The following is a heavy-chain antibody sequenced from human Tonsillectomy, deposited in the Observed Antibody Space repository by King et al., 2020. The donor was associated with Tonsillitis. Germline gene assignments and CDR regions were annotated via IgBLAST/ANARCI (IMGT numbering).Heavy chain of an antibody. CDR2: VYHSGST. V-gene: IGHV4-38-2*01. CDR1: GYSISTGYY. J-gene: IGHJ5*01. Sequence: QLQESGPGLVKPSETLSLTCAVSGYSISTGYYWGWIRQPPGKGLEWIGSVYHSGSTYYNPSLKSRVAISVDTSKNQFFLKLSSVTFADTAVYYCAGRYSSTWYDSWGQGTLVTVSS. CDR3: AGRYSSTWYDS. D-gene: IGHD6-13*01.